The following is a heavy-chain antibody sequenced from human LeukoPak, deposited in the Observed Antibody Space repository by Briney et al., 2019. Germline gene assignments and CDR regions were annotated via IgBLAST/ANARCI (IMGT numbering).Heavy chain of an antibody. CDR2: INPNSGDT. J-gene: IGHJ4*02. D-gene: IGHD3-10*01. Sequence: ASVKVSCKASGYTFTGYYMHWVRQAPGQGLEWMGWINPNSGDTSYPQKFQGRVTMTRDTSINTAYMNLSRLRSDDTAVYYCARGAGGFGEFDFDYWGQGTLVTVSP. CDR1: GYTFTGYY. CDR3: ARGAGGFGEFDFDY. V-gene: IGHV1-2*02.